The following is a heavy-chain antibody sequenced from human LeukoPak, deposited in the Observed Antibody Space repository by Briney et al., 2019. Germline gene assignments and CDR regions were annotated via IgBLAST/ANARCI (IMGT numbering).Heavy chain of an antibody. CDR2: ISSSSSHM. CDR1: GFTFSSYA. D-gene: IGHD1-1*01. J-gene: IGHJ4*02. V-gene: IGHV3-21*01. CDR3: ARDDTSVHFFDY. Sequence: PGGSLRLSCAASGFTFSSYAMSWVRQAPGKGLEWVSSISSSSSHMYYADSVKGRFTISRDNAKNSLYLQMNTLRAEDTAVYYCARDDTSVHFFDYWGQGTLVTVSS.